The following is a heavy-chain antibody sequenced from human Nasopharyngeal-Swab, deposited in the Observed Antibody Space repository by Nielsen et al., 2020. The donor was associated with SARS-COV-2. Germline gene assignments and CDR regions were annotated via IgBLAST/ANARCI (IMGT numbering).Heavy chain of an antibody. CDR1: GFTFSGFW. Sequence: GESLKISCAASGFTFSGFWMNWVSQAPGKGLEWVATIKEDGSERSYVDSVKGRFTISRDNGKNSLFLQMNSLRAEDTAVYYCARDDSGFDMLDYWGQGTLVIVSS. CDR2: IKEDGSER. V-gene: IGHV3-7*01. D-gene: IGHD5-12*01. J-gene: IGHJ4*02. CDR3: ARDDSGFDMLDY.